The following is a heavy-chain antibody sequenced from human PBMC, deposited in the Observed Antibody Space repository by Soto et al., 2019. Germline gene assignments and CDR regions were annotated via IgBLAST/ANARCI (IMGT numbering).Heavy chain of an antibody. CDR2: IQYNGYS. J-gene: IGHJ6*02. CDR1: GGSITNYY. Sequence: QVQLQESGPGLVKPSETLSLTCTVSGGSITNYYCSWFRQPPGKGLEWIGYIQYNGYSAYNLSLNRRVTMSMETSKTQFSLMVDSVTATDTAVYYCARHGFGPLHGLVDVWGQGTTVIVSS. V-gene: IGHV4-59*08. CDR3: ARHGFGPLHGLVDV. D-gene: IGHD3-10*01.